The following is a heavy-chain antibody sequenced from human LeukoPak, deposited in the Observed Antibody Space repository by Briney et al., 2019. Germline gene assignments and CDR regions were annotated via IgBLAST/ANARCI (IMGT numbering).Heavy chain of an antibody. CDR2: IIPIFGTA. J-gene: IGHJ4*02. D-gene: IGHD2-2*01. CDR1: GGTFSSYA. Sequence: ASVKVSCKASGGTFSSYAISWVRQAPGQGLEWMGGIIPIFGTANYAQKFQGRVTITTDESTSTAYMELSSLRSEGTAVYYCASGTGAAIRTFDYWGQGTLVTVSS. CDR3: ASGTGAAIRTFDY. V-gene: IGHV1-69*05.